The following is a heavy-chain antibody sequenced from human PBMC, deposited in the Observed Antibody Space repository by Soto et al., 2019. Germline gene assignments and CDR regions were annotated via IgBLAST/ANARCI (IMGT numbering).Heavy chain of an antibody. CDR2: IYYSGST. D-gene: IGHD6-19*01. CDR1: GGSISSYY. J-gene: IGHJ4*02. CDR3: AREAIAVAGRLIDY. Sequence: SETLSLTCTVSGGSISSYYWSWIRQPPGKGLEWIGYIYYSGSTNYNPSLKSRVTISVDTSKNQFSLKLSSVTAADTVVYYCAREAIAVAGRLIDYWGQGTLVTVSS. V-gene: IGHV4-59*01.